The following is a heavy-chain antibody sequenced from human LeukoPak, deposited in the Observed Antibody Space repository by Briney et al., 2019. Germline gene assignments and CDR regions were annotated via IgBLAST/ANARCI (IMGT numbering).Heavy chain of an antibody. D-gene: IGHD5-12*01. V-gene: IGHV4-4*07. J-gene: IGHJ6*02. CDR1: GGSISSYY. CDR2: IYTSGST. CDR3: ARELKGYSGYDWGRDYYYGMDV. Sequence: SETLSLTCTASGGSISSYYWSWIRQPAGKGLEWIGRIYTSGSTNYNPSLKSRVTMSVDTSKNQFSLKLSSVTAADTAVYYCARELKGYSGYDWGRDYYYGMDVWGQGTTVTVSS.